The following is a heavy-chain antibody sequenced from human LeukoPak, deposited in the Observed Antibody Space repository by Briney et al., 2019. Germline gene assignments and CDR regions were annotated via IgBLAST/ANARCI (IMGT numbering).Heavy chain of an antibody. Sequence: GGSLRLSCVASMFTFSSHPMHWVRQAPGGGLEWVAVISYDGSKKYYADSVKGRFTISRDNSKNTVFLQMNSLRAEDTTVYYCARSSQWPRGPPEYWGQGILVTVSS. CDR3: ARSSQWPRGPPEY. CDR1: MFTFSSHP. CDR2: ISYDGSKK. J-gene: IGHJ4*02. D-gene: IGHD2-8*01. V-gene: IGHV3-30*04.